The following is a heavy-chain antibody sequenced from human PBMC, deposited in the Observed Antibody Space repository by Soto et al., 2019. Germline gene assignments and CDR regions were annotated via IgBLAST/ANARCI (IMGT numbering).Heavy chain of an antibody. CDR2: IIPIFGTA. J-gene: IGHJ5*02. CDR1: GGTFSSYA. D-gene: IGHD2-2*01. Sequence: SVKVSCKASGGTFSSYAISWVRQAPGQGLEWMGGIIPIFGTANYAQKFQGRVTITADESTSTAYMELSSLRSEDTAVYYCATGPLSRVLVPAAMGWFDPWGQGTLVTVSS. CDR3: ATGPLSRVLVPAAMGWFDP. V-gene: IGHV1-69*13.